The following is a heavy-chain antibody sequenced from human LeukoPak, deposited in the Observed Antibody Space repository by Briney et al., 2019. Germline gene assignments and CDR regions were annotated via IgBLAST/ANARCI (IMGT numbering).Heavy chain of an antibody. D-gene: IGHD2-8*02. CDR3: ARGSYCSGGVCPAPFDS. J-gene: IGHJ4*02. V-gene: IGHV3-72*01. Sequence: GGSLRLSCAASGFIFSDYYMDWVRQVPGKGLEWIGRSRSKGHRYSTEYAASVRGRFTVSRDESRNLLFLQMTSLKSEDTAIYHCARGSYCSGGVCPAPFDSWGQGSLVTVAS. CDR1: GFIFSDYY. CDR2: SRSKGHRYST.